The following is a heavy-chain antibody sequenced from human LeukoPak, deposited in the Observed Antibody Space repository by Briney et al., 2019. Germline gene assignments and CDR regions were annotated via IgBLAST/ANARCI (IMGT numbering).Heavy chain of an antibody. Sequence: GSLRLSCAASGFTFSSYGMHWVRQAPGKGLEWVAVIWYDGSNKYYADSVKGRLTISRDNSKNTLYLQMNSLRAEDTAVYYCARKGTYCSGGSCYSVFDYWGQGTLVTVSS. D-gene: IGHD2-15*01. CDR3: ARKGTYCSGGSCYSVFDY. CDR2: IWYDGSNK. V-gene: IGHV3-33*01. J-gene: IGHJ4*02. CDR1: GFTFSSYG.